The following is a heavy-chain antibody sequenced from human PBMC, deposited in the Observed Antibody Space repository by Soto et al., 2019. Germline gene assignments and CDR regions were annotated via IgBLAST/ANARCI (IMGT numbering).Heavy chain of an antibody. CDR3: VRNMTLTVVRYFHF. V-gene: IGHV1-69*06. CDR1: GGTFSNYV. Sequence: QVQLEQSGAEVKKPGSSVKVSCKASGGTFSNYVVNWVRQAPGQGLEWIGRVIPISGAANYAQKFQGRVTITAEKSTSSSYMELSSLISEGTAVYYCVRNMTLTVVRYFHFWGQGTLVTVSS. J-gene: IGHJ4*02. D-gene: IGHD1-20*01. CDR2: VIPISGAA.